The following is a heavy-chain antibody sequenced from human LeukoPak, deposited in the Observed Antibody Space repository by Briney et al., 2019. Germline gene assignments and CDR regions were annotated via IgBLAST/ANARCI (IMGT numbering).Heavy chain of an antibody. J-gene: IGHJ4*02. CDR1: GYSISSGYY. CDR3: ARDWGYSSSWVDY. Sequence: SETLSLTCTVSGYSISSGYYWGRIRQPPGKGLEWIGSIYHSGSTYCNPSLKSRVTISVDTSKNQFSLKLSSVTAADTAVYYCARDWGYSSSWVDYWGQGTLVTVSS. D-gene: IGHD6-13*01. CDR2: IYHSGST. V-gene: IGHV4-38-2*02.